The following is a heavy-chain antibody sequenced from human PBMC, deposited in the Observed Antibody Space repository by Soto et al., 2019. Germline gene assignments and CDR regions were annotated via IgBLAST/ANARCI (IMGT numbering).Heavy chain of an antibody. Sequence: PGGSLRLSCAASGFTFSSYAMHWVRQAPGKELEWVAVISYDGSNKYYADSVKGRFTISRDNSKNTLYLQMNSLRAEDTAVYYCARALWFGSHYYYYGMDVWGQGTTVTVSS. J-gene: IGHJ6*02. D-gene: IGHD3-10*01. V-gene: IGHV3-30-3*01. CDR2: ISYDGSNK. CDR3: ARALWFGSHYYYYGMDV. CDR1: GFTFSSYA.